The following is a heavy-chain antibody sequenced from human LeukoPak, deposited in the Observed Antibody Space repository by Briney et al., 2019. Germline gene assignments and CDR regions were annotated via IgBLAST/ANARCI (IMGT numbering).Heavy chain of an antibody. CDR3: ARGRGSSGWYVREYYFDY. CDR1: GYTFTSNY. V-gene: IGHV1-46*01. CDR2: ISPSGGST. J-gene: IGHJ4*02. D-gene: IGHD6-19*01. Sequence: ASVKVSCKAFGYTFTSNYMHWVRQAPGRGPEWMGVISPSGGSTTYAQKFQGRVTLTRDMSTSTDYLELSSLRSEDTAVYYCARGRGSSGWYVREYYFDYWGQGTLVTVSS.